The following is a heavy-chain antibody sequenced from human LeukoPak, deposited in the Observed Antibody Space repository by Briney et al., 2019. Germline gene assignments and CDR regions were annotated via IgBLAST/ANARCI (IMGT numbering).Heavy chain of an antibody. V-gene: IGHV1-2*02. D-gene: IGHD2-2*01. CDR3: ARGGGIIVVTDEAYDY. Sequence: ASVKVSCKASGYTFTGYYMHWVRQAPGQGLEWMGWINPNSGGTNYAQKFQGRVTMTTDTSTSTAYMELRSLRSDDTAVYYCARGGGIIVVTDEAYDYWGQGTLVTVSS. CDR1: GYTFTGYY. CDR2: INPNSGGT. J-gene: IGHJ4*02.